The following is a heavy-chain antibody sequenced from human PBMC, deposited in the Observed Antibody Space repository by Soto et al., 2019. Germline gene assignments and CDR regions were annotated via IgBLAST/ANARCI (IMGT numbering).Heavy chain of an antibody. CDR2: IHPGDSRT. CDR1: RYRVTTYW. D-gene: IGHD4-17*01. CDR3: ARLPTGFPNWFDP. J-gene: IGHJ5*02. Sequence: GESLNISCPRSRYRVTTYWIACVPHMPGEGLEWMGVIHPGDSRTEYSPSFQGQVTISADKSISTAYLQWNTLKTSDTATYYCARLPTGFPNWFDPWGQGTLVNVS. V-gene: IGHV5-51*01.